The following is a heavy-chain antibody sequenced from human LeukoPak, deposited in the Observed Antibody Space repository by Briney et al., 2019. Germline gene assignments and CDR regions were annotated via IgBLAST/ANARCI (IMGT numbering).Heavy chain of an antibody. CDR1: XXXXXXYG. Sequence: LXLXXXASXXXXXXYGMHWVRQAXGXGLEWVAVIWYDGSNKYYADSVKGRFTISRDNSKNTLYLQMNSLRAEDTAVYYCAREGFYYYDSSGYKRDAFDIWGQGTMVTVSS. J-gene: IGHJ3*02. D-gene: IGHD3-22*01. V-gene: IGHV3-33*01. CDR3: AREGFYYYDSSGYKRDAFDI. CDR2: IWYDGSNK.